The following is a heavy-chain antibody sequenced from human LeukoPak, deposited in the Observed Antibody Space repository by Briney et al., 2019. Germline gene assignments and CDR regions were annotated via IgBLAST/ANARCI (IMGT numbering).Heavy chain of an antibody. J-gene: IGHJ4*02. CDR1: GFTFSSYA. D-gene: IGHD3-22*01. V-gene: IGHV3-23*01. CDR3: AKDLANYYDSSGYGR. Sequence: PGGSLRLSCAASGFTFSSYAMHWVRQAPGKGLEWVSAISGSGGSTYYADSVKGRFTISRDNSKNTLYLQMNSLRAEDTAVYYCAKDLANYYDSSGYGRWGQGTLVTVSS. CDR2: ISGSGGST.